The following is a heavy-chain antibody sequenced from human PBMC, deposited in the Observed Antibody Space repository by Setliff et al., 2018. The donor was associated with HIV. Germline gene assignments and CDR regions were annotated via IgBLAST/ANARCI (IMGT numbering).Heavy chain of an antibody. CDR1: GYTFNNYG. J-gene: IGHJ6*03. V-gene: IGHV1-18*01. D-gene: IGHD3-3*01. CDR2: ISAYNGNT. Sequence: GASVKVSCKASGYTFNNYGISWVRQAPGQGLEWMGWISAYNGNTHYAQRLQGRVTMTTDTSTRTAYMELRSLRSDDTAVYYCARQFLDWSNDYYSRYYMDVWGKGTTVTVSS. CDR3: ARQFLDWSNDYYSRYYMDV.